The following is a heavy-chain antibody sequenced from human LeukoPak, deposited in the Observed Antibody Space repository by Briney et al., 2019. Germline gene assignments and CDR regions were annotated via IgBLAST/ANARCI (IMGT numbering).Heavy chain of an antibody. J-gene: IGHJ6*03. CDR1: GYTFTSYY. CDR3: ARSSGSPYYYYYYYMDV. CDR2: INPSGGST. V-gene: IGHV1-46*01. Sequence: ASVKVSCKASGYTFTSYYMHWVRQAPGQGLEWMGIINPSGGSTSYAQKFQGRVTMTRDMSTSTVCMELSSLRSEDTAVYYCARSSGSPYYYYYYYMDVWGKGTTVTVSS. D-gene: IGHD3-10*01.